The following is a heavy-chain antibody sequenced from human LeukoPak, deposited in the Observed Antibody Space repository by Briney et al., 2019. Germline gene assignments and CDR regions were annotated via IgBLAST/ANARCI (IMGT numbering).Heavy chain of an antibody. Sequence: ETLSLTCAVSGGSISSSNWWSWVRQPPGKGLEWVSAISGGAISTYYADSVKGQFTISRDNSKNTLYLQMNSLRVEDTAVYYCANDGRGSFTLDFWGQGTLVTVSS. V-gene: IGHV3-23*01. CDR2: ISGGAIST. CDR3: ANDGRGSFTLDF. D-gene: IGHD1-26*01. CDR1: GGSISSSN. J-gene: IGHJ4*02.